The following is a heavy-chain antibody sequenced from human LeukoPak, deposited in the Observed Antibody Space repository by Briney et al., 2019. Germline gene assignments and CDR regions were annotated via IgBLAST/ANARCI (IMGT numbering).Heavy chain of an antibody. CDR3: ARLQREWLALFDY. J-gene: IGHJ4*02. D-gene: IGHD6-19*01. V-gene: IGHV4-59*01. Sequence: SETLSLTCTVSGGSISSYYWSWIRQPPGQGLEWIGYIYYSGSTNYNPSLKSRVTISVDTSKNQFSLKRSSVTAADTAVYYCARLQREWLALFDYWGQGTLVTVSS. CDR2: IYYSGST. CDR1: GGSISSYY.